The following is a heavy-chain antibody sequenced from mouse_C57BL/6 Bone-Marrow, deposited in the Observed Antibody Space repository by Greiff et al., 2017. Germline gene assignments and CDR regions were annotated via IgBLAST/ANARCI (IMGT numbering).Heavy chain of an antibody. Sequence: EVQLVESGGGLVQPKGSLKLSCAASGFSFNTYAMNWVRQAPGKGLEWVARIRSKSNNYATYYADSVKDRFTISRDDSESMLYLQMNNLKTEDTAMYYCVLLWWRYYAMDYWGQGTSVTVSS. J-gene: IGHJ4*01. CDR2: IRSKSNNYAT. V-gene: IGHV10-1*01. CDR3: VLLWWRYYAMDY. D-gene: IGHD1-1*02. CDR1: GFSFNTYA.